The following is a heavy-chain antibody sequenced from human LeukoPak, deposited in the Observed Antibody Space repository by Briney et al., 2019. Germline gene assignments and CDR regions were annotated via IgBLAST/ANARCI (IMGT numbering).Heavy chain of an antibody. Sequence: GGSLRLSCAASGFTFSSYDMHWVRQATGKGLEWVSAIGTAGDTYYPGSVKGRFTISRENAKNSLYLQMNSLRAGDTAVYYCARSGYGSRWYFFDHWGQGTLVTVSS. V-gene: IGHV3-13*01. D-gene: IGHD6-13*01. CDR3: ARSGYGSRWYFFDH. J-gene: IGHJ4*02. CDR2: IGTAGDT. CDR1: GFTFSSYD.